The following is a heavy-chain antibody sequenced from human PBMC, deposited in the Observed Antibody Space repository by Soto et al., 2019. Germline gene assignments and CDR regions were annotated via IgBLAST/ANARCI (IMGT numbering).Heavy chain of an antibody. Sequence: ASVKVSCKASGYTFTSYDINWVRQATGQGLEWMGWMNPNSGNTGYAQKFQGRVTMTRNTSISTAYMELSSLRSEDTAVYYCARTTKQQLGYYMDVWGKGTTVTVSS. CDR1: GYTFTSYD. CDR2: MNPNSGNT. D-gene: IGHD6-13*01. CDR3: ARTTKQQLGYYMDV. J-gene: IGHJ6*03. V-gene: IGHV1-8*01.